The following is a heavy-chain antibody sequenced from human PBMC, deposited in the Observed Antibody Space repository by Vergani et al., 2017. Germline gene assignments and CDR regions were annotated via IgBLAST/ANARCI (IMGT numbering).Heavy chain of an antibody. Sequence: EVQLLESGGGLVQPGGSLRLSCAASGFTFSSYAMSWVRQAPGKGLEWVSAISGSGGSTYYADSVNGRFTISRDNSKNTLYLQMNSLSAGDTAVYYCAKANPRNSGYDYLYYYHAMDVWGQGTTVTVSS. CDR1: GFTFSSYA. V-gene: IGHV3-23*01. J-gene: IGHJ6*02. D-gene: IGHD5-12*01. CDR3: AKANPRNSGYDYLYYYHAMDV. CDR2: ISGSGGST.